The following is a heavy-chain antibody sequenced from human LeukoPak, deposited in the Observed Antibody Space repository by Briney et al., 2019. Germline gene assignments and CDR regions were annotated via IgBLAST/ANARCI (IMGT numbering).Heavy chain of an antibody. J-gene: IGHJ4*02. Sequence: GGSLRLSCVASGFIFSSYGMHWVRQAPGKGLEWVAVIWYDGSNKYYADSVKGRFTISRDNSKNTLYLQMNSLRAEDTAVYYCAKGEDSGYYDYWGQGTLVTVSS. CDR3: AKGEDSGYYDY. CDR2: IWYDGSNK. D-gene: IGHD3-22*01. CDR1: GFIFSSYG. V-gene: IGHV3-33*06.